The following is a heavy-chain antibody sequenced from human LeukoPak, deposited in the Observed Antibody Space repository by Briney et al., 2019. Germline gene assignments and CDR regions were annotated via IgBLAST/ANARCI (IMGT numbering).Heavy chain of an antibody. CDR2: IKQDGSEK. CDR3: ARDRSGGSCLDY. J-gene: IGHJ4*02. V-gene: IGHV3-7*01. Sequence: GGSLRLSCAASGFTFSDYWMSWVRQAPGKGLEWVANIKQDGSEKYYVDSVKGRFTISRDNAKNSLYLQMNGLRAEDTALYYCARDRSGGSCLDYWGQGTLVTVSS. CDR1: GFTFSDYW. D-gene: IGHD2-15*01.